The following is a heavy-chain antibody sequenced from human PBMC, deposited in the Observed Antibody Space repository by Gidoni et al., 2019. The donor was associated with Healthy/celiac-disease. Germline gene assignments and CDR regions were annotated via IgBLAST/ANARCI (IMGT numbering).Heavy chain of an antibody. J-gene: IGHJ4*02. CDR1: GCSLSSSSSY. V-gene: IGHV4-39*07. CDR3: ARYVATGITFDY. CDR2: IYYSGST. Sequence: QLPLQESGPGLVQPSETLSLTCTVSGCSLSSSSSYWGWIRQPPGKGLEWIGSIYYSGSTYYNPSLKSRVTISVDTSKNQFSLKLSSVTAADTAVYYCARYVATGITFDYWGQGTLVTVSS. D-gene: IGHD5-12*01.